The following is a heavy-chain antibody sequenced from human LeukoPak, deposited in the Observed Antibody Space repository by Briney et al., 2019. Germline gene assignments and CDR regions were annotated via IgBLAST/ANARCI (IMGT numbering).Heavy chain of an antibody. J-gene: IGHJ4*02. Sequence: GGSLRLSCAASGFTFSSYGMHWVRQAPGKGLEWVAVISYDGSNKYYADSVKGRFTISRDNSKNTLYLQMNSLRAEDTAVYYCAKESWFGELLSPCDYWGQGTLVTVSS. CDR1: GFTFSSYG. CDR3: AKESWFGELLSPCDY. CDR2: ISYDGSNK. D-gene: IGHD3-10*01. V-gene: IGHV3-30*18.